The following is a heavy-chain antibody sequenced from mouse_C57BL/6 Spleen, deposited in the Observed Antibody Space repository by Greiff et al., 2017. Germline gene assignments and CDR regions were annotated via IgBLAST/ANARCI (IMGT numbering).Heavy chain of an antibody. CDR3: ARGAFYCDY. Sequence: EVQVVESGAELVTPGASVKLSCTASGFNITDYYMHWVKQRPEQGLEWIGRIDPEDGETNYAPKFQGKATLTADTSSNTAYLQLSSLTSEDNDVYDCARGAFYCDYWGKGTTLTVSS. V-gene: IGHV14-2*01. CDR1: GFNITDYY. J-gene: IGHJ2*01. CDR2: IDPEDGET.